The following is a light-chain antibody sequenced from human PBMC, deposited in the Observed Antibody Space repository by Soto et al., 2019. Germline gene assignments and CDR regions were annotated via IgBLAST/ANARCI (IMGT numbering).Light chain of an antibody. CDR3: QHYNSYSEA. J-gene: IGKJ1*01. CDR2: DAS. V-gene: IGKV1-5*01. Sequence: DIQMTQSPSTLSASVGYRFTITCRASQSVSNWLAWYQQKSGKAPKLLIYDASSLESGVPSRFSGSGSGTEFTLTISSLQPDDFATYYCQHYNSYSEAFGQGTTVDIK. CDR1: QSVSNW.